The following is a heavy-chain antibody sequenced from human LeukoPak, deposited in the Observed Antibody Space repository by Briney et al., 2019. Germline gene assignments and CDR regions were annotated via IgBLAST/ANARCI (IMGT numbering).Heavy chain of an antibody. D-gene: IGHD6-13*01. J-gene: IGHJ4*02. V-gene: IGHV6-1*01. CDR1: GDSVSSNSVS. CDR3: ARTVGGTIAAAGRYDY. Sequence: PSQTLSLTCAISGDSVSSNSVSWNWVRQSPSRGLEWLGRTQYRSKWNSDYAVSVKGRITINADTSKNQFSLKLSSVTAADMAVYYCARTVGGTIAAAGRYDYWGRGTLVTVSS. CDR2: TQYRSKWNS.